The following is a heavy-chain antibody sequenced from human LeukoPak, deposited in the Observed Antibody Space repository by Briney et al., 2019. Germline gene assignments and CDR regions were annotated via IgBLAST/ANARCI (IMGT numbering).Heavy chain of an antibody. V-gene: IGHV3-11*01. CDR2: ISSSGGNI. J-gene: IGHJ6*02. Sequence: GGSLRLSCAASGFSFSDYYMSWIRQAPGKGLEWVSYISSSGGNIYYADSVKGRFTISRDNAENSLYLQMNSLRAEDTAVYYCARADGYNPIYYYYGMDVWGQGTTVTVSS. D-gene: IGHD5-24*01. CDR3: ARADGYNPIYYYYGMDV. CDR1: GFSFSDYY.